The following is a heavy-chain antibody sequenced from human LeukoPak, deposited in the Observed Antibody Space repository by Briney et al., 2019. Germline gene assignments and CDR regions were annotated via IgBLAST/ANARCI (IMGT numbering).Heavy chain of an antibody. CDR3: ARRIAGPHYFDY. CDR2: IYPGDSDT. CDR1: GYSFTSYW. D-gene: IGHD2-21*01. Sequence: GESLKIPCKGSGYSFTSYWIGWVRQMPGKGLGWMGIIYPGDSDTRYSPSFQGQVTISTDKSITTAYLQRSSLKASDTAMYYCARRIAGPHYFDYWGQGTLVTVSS. J-gene: IGHJ4*02. V-gene: IGHV5-51*01.